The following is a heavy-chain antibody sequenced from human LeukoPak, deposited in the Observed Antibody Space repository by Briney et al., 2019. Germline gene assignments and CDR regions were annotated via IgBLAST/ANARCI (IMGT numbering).Heavy chain of an antibody. CDR3: AKDLQLIMLGYFDY. J-gene: IGHJ4*02. CDR1: GFTFSSYA. D-gene: IGHD2-8*01. Sequence: QVGGSLRLSCAASGFTFSSYAMTWVRQAPGKGLEWVSGISGGGGNTYYADTVKGRFTISRDNSKNTLYLQMNTLRAEDTAVYYCAKDLQLIMLGYFDYWGQGTLVTVSS. CDR2: ISGGGGNT. V-gene: IGHV3-23*01.